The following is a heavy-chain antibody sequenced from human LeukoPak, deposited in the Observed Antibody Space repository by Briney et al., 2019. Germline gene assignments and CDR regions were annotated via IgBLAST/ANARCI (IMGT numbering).Heavy chain of an antibody. CDR3: AKSMVRGVIGAFDI. Sequence: GGSLRLSCAASGFTFSSYGMHWVRQAPGKGLEWVAVIWYDGSNKYYADSVKGRFTISRDNSKNTLYLQMNSLRAEDTAVYYCAKSMVRGVIGAFDIWGQGTMVTVSS. CDR1: GFTFSSYG. CDR2: IWYDGSNK. D-gene: IGHD3-10*01. V-gene: IGHV3-33*06. J-gene: IGHJ3*02.